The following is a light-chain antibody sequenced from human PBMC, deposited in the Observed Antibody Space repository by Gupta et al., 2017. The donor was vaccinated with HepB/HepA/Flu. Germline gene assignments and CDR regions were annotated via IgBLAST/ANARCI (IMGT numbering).Light chain of an antibody. Sequence: VMTQSPVTLSVSPGGKATLSCRASQSVGSSLAWYQQKPGQAPRLLIYDVSTRATDIPARFSGSGSGTEFTLTISSLQSEDSAVYYCQQYKNWPPLTFGGGTKVEIK. CDR3: QQYKNWPPLT. V-gene: IGKV3-15*01. CDR1: QSVGSS. CDR2: DVS. J-gene: IGKJ4*01.